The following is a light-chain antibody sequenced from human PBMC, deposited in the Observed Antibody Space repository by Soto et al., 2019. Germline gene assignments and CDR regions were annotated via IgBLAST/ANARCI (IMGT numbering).Light chain of an antibody. CDR1: QSVSSN. CDR2: GAS. CDR3: QQYNNLYT. Sequence: EIVMTQSPATLSVSPGERATLSCRASQSVSSNLAWYQQKPGQAPRLLIYGASTRATGIPARFSGSGSGTKFTLTISSLQSEDFAVYYCQQYNNLYTFGQGTKLEIK. J-gene: IGKJ2*01. V-gene: IGKV3-15*01.